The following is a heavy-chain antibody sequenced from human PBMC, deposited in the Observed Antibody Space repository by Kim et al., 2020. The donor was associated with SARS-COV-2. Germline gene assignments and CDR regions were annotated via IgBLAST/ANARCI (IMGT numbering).Heavy chain of an antibody. CDR3: ARDNYDSSGYYYSI. J-gene: IGHJ3*02. CDR1: GFTFSSYG. V-gene: IGHV3-33*05. CDR2: ISYDGSNK. D-gene: IGHD3-22*01. Sequence: GGSLRLSCAASGFTFSSYGMHWVRQAPGKGLEWVAVISYDGSNKYYADSVKGRFTISRDNSKNTLYLQMNSLRAEDTAVYYCARDNYDSSGYYYSIWGQG.